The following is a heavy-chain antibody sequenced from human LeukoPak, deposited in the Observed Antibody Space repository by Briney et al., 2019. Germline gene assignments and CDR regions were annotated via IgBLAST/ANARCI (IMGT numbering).Heavy chain of an antibody. D-gene: IGHD6-19*01. CDR3: ARERAVAGSRHIDY. J-gene: IGHJ4*02. CDR1: GFTFSSYA. CDR2: ISGSGGST. V-gene: IGHV3-23*01. Sequence: GGSLRLSCAASGFTFSSYAMSWVRQAPGKGLEWVSAISGSGGSTYYADSVKGRFTISRDNSKNTLYLQMNSLRAEDTAVYYCARERAVAGSRHIDYWGQGTLVTVSS.